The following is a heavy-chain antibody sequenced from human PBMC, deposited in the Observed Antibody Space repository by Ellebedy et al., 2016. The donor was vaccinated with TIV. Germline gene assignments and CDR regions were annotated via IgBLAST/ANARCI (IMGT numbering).Heavy chain of an antibody. CDR2: IKQDGSEK. Sequence: GGSLRLSXTASGFTFSDYWMIWVRQAPGKGLEWVANIKQDGSEKFYVDSVKGRFTISRDNTKNSLYLQMDSLRAEDTAVYYCVRAVAALASFWGQGTLVTVSS. J-gene: IGHJ4*02. CDR3: VRAVAALASF. D-gene: IGHD6-25*01. CDR1: GFTFSDYW. V-gene: IGHV3-7*01.